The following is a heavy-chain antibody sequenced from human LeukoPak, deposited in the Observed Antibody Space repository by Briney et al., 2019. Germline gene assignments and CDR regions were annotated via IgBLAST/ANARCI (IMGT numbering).Heavy chain of an antibody. J-gene: IGHJ6*03. V-gene: IGHV1-8*01. CDR2: MNPNRGNT. D-gene: IGHD1-26*01. CDR3: ARLGFSRPYYYYYMDV. Sequence: GASVKVSCKASGYTFTSYDINWVRQATGQGLEWMGWMNPNRGNTGYAQKFQGRVTMTRNTSISTAYMELSSLRSEDTAVYYCARLGFSRPYYYYYMDVWGKGTTVTVSS. CDR1: GYTFTSYD.